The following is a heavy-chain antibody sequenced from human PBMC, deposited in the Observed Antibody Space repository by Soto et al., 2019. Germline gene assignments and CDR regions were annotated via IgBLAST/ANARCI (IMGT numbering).Heavy chain of an antibody. CDR1: GFTFSSYE. CDR3: AGQWGEDYYYYGMDV. D-gene: IGHD3-16*01. CDR2: ISSSGSTI. Sequence: GGSLRLSCAASGFTFSSYEMNWVRQAPGKGLEWVSYISSSGSTIYYADSVKGRFTISRDNAKNSLYLQMNSLRAEDTAVYYCAGQWGEDYYYYGMDVWGQGTTVTVSS. J-gene: IGHJ6*02. V-gene: IGHV3-48*03.